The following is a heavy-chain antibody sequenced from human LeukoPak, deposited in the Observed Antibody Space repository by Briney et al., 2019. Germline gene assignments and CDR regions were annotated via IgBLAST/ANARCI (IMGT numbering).Heavy chain of an antibody. CDR2: ISGSGGNT. V-gene: IGHV3-23*01. Sequence: PGGSLRLSCAASGFTFDDYAMSWVRQAPGKGLEWVSAISGSGGNTYFADSVKGRFTISRDNSKNTLYLQMNSLRAEDTAVYYCARERLNYYDSSGYVDLWGHGVLVTVSS. D-gene: IGHD3-22*01. J-gene: IGHJ5*02. CDR3: ARERLNYYDSSGYVDL. CDR1: GFTFDDYA.